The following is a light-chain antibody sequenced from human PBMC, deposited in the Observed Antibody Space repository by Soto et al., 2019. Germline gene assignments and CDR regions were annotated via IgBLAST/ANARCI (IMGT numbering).Light chain of an antibody. J-gene: IGKJ3*01. CDR3: QQYGSSVT. V-gene: IGKV3-20*01. CDR1: QSVSSSY. CDR2: GAS. Sequence: EIVLTQVPGTLSLSTGERATLSCRASQSVSSSYLAWYQQKPGQAPRLLIYGASSRATGIPDRFSGSGSGTDFTLTISRLEPEDFAVYYCQQYGSSVTFGPGTKVDIK.